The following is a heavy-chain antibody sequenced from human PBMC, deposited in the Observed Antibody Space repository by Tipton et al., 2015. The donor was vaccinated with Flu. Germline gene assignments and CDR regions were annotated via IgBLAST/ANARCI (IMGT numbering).Heavy chain of an antibody. CDR3: ARDGAGYNGAFDM. J-gene: IGHJ3*02. V-gene: IGHV1-2*02. CDR2: INPKDSDT. CDR1: GYIFANYR. Sequence: QVQLVQSGAEVKKPGESLQISCKASGYIFANYRIAWVRQMPGKGLEWMGWINPKDSDTRYPEKFQGRVSVTRDTSISTVYMELSRLSSDDTAVYYCARDGAGYNGAFDMWGQGTMVTVSS. D-gene: IGHD5-24*01.